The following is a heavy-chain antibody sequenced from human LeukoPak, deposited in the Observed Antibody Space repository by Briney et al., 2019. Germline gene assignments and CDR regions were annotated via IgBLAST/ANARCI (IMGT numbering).Heavy chain of an antibody. V-gene: IGHV3-30*04. CDR3: ARDGGYCSGGSCYSYYYYYYMDV. D-gene: IGHD2-15*01. J-gene: IGHJ6*03. CDR1: GFTFSSYA. Sequence: GSLRLSCAASGFTFSSYAMHWVRQAPGKGLEWVAVISYDGSNKYYADSVKGRFTISRDNSKNTLYLQMNSLRAEDTAVYYCARDGGYCSGGSCYSYYYYYYMDVWGKGTTVTVSS. CDR2: ISYDGSNK.